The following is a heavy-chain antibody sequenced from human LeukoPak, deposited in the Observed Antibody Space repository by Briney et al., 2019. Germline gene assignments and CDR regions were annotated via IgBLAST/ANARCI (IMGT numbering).Heavy chain of an antibody. J-gene: IGHJ3*02. V-gene: IGHV5-51*01. CDR1: GYSFISYW. Sequence: GESLKISCKGSGYSFISYWIGWVRQMPGKGLDGMGIIYPGDSDTRYSPSFQGQVTISADKSISTAYLQWSSLKASDTAMYYCARCGGDCQKYDAFDIWGQGTMVTVSS. CDR2: IYPGDSDT. CDR3: ARCGGDCQKYDAFDI. D-gene: IGHD2-21*02.